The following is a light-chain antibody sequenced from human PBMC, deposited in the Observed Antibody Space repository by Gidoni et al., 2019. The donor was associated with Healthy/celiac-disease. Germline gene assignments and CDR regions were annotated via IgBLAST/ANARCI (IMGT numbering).Light chain of an antibody. CDR3: QQYDNLPLT. J-gene: IGKJ3*01. CDR2: DAS. CDR1: RDISNY. Sequence: IQMTQSPSSLSASVGDRVTIPCQASRDISNYLNWYQQKPGKAPKLLIYDASHLETGVPSRFSRSGSGTDFTFTISSLQPEDIATYYCQQYDNLPLTFGHGTKVDIK. V-gene: IGKV1-33*01.